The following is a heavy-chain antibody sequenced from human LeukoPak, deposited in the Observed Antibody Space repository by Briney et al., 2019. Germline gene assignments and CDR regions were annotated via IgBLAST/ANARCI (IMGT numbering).Heavy chain of an antibody. CDR2: ISGSGGST. J-gene: IGHJ5*02. V-gene: IGHV3-23*01. Sequence: GGSLRLSCAASGFTFSSFAMSWVRQAPRKGLEWVSAISGSGGSTYYADSVKGRFTISRDNSKNTLYLQMNSLRAEDTAVYYCAKVPPPSRGGWFDPWGQGTLVTVSS. D-gene: IGHD2-15*01. CDR3: AKVPPPSRGGWFDP. CDR1: GFTFSSFA.